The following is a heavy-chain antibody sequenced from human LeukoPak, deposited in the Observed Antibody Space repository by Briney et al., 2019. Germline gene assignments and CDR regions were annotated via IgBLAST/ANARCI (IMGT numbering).Heavy chain of an antibody. CDR2: IYYSGST. J-gene: IGHJ5*02. CDR1: GGSISSGGYY. Sequence: SQTLSLTCTVSGGSISSGGYYWSWIRQHPGKGLEWIGYIYYSGSTYYNPSLKSRVTISVDTSKNQFSLKLSSVTAADTAVYYCARVGIRYYDSSGYANWFDPWGQGTLVTVSS. V-gene: IGHV4-31*03. D-gene: IGHD3-22*01. CDR3: ARVGIRYYDSSGYANWFDP.